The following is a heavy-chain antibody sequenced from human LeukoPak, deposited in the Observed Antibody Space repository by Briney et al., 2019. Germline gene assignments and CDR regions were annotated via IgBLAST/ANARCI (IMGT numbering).Heavy chain of an antibody. J-gene: IGHJ4*02. Sequence: GGSLRLSCAASGFTFSSYAMSWVCQAPGKGLEWVSAISGSGGSTYYADSVKGRFTISRDNSKNTLYLQMNSLRAEDTAVYYCAKYCSSTSCQDYWGQGTLVTVSS. V-gene: IGHV3-23*01. D-gene: IGHD2-2*01. CDR3: AKYCSSTSCQDY. CDR1: GFTFSSYA. CDR2: ISGSGGST.